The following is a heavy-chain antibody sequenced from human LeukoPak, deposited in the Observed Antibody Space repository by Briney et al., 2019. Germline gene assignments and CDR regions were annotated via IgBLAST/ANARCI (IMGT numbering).Heavy chain of an antibody. Sequence: QPGESLRLSCAASGFTFSSYAMTWVRQAPGKGLEWVAVISYDGSNKYYADSVKGRFTISRDNSKNTLYLQMNSLRAEDTAVYYCARDLSATHYYYGMDVWGQGTTVTVSS. CDR1: GFTFSSYA. CDR2: ISYDGSNK. CDR3: ARDLSATHYYYGMDV. J-gene: IGHJ6*02. V-gene: IGHV3-30-3*01. D-gene: IGHD6-25*01.